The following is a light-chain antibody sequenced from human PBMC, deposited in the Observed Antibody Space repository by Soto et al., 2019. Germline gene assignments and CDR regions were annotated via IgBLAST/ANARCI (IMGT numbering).Light chain of an antibody. V-gene: IGKV1-5*01. CDR2: DAS. CDR3: QQYNSYWT. J-gene: IGKJ1*01. Sequence: IHMTHSPSSLSASLGDIVTITCRASQSISNYLNWYQQKPGKAPKLLIYDASSLESGVPSRFSGSGFGTEFTLTISSLQPDDFATYYCQQYNSYWTFGQGTKVDIK. CDR1: QSISNY.